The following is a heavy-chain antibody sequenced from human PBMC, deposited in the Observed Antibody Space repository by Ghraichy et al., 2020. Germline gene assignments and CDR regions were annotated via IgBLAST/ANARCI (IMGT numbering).Heavy chain of an antibody. D-gene: IGHD1-26*01. J-gene: IGHJ6*02. CDR1: GGSINSLYY. V-gene: IGHV4-38-2*02. CDR3: ASRVGDTANYYNGMDV. CDR2: MYHDGHT. Sequence: SCTVSGGSINSLYYWGWIRQSPGKGLEWIGSMYHDGHTYYSPSIKSRVTISVDMSKKQFSLKVDSVTATDTAVYFCASRVGDTANYYNGMDVWGQGTTVTVSS.